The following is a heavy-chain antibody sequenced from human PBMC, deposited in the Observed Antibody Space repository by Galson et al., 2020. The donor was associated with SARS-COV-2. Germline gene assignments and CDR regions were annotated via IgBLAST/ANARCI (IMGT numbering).Heavy chain of an antibody. CDR3: ARGLDGTGRFNWCDY. Sequence: SETLSLTCAVYGGSFSGYFWSWIRQPPGKGLEWIGEVNHSGSTNYNPSLKSRVTISVDTSKNQFSLKLSSVTAADTAVYYCARGLDGTGRFNWCDYWGQGTLVTVSS. CDR1: GGSFSGYF. D-gene: IGHD1-1*01. J-gene: IGHJ4*02. CDR2: VNHSGST. V-gene: IGHV4-34*01.